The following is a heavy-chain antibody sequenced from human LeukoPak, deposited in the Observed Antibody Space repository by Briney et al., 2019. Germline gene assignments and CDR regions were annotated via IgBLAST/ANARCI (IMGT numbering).Heavy chain of an antibody. CDR2: INHSGST. Sequence: SETLSLTCTVSGGSISSYYWSWIRQPPGKGLEWIGEINHSGSTNYNPSLKSRVTISVDTSKNQFSLKLSSVTAADTAVYYCARGLITMVRGVTYGMDVWAQGTTVTVSS. D-gene: IGHD3-10*01. CDR3: ARGLITMVRGVTYGMDV. J-gene: IGHJ6*02. V-gene: IGHV4-34*01. CDR1: GGSISSYY.